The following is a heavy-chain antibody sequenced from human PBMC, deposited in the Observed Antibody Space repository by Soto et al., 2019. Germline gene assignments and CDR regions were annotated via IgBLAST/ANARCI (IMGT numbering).Heavy chain of an antibody. CDR1: GYTFTGYY. Sequence: GASVKVSCKASGYTFTGYYVHWVREAPGQGLEWMGWINPETGGTSYAQKFQGRVTLSRDTSINTAYLEVSRLRFDDADVYFCARGRYQVIADGMDVWGQGTTVTVSS. CDR3: ARGRYQVIADGMDV. J-gene: IGHJ6*02. D-gene: IGHD6-13*01. CDR2: INPETGGT. V-gene: IGHV1-2*02.